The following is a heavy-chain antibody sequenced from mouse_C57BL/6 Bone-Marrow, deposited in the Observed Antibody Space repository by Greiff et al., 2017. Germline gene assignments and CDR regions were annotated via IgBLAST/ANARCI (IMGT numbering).Heavy chain of an antibody. CDR3: ARSGYHEGYFDV. CDR2: IYPSSGNT. J-gene: IGHJ1*03. Sequence: QVQLQQSGAELARPGASVKLSCKASGYTFTSYGISWVKQRTGQGLEWIGEIYPSSGNTYYNEKFKGKATLTADKSSSTAYMELRSLASEDSAVYCCARSGYHEGYFDVWGTGTTVTVSS. CDR1: GYTFTSYG. V-gene: IGHV1-81*01. D-gene: IGHD2-2*01.